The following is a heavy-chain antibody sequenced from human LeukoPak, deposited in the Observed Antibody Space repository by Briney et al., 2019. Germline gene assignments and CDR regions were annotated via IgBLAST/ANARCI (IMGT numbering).Heavy chain of an antibody. CDR3: ASLLVAVAGTPPFPD. D-gene: IGHD6-19*01. CDR2: INSDGSST. J-gene: IGHJ4*02. Sequence: GGSLRLSCTVSGFTLSSYEMSWIRQAPGKGLVWVSRINSDGSSTSYADSVKGRFTISRDNAKNTLYLQMNSLRAEDTAVYYCASLLVAVAGTPPFPDWGQGTLVTVSS. V-gene: IGHV3-74*01. CDR1: GFTLSSYE.